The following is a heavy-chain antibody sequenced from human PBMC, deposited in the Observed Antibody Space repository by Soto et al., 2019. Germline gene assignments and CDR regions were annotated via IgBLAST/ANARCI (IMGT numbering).Heavy chain of an antibody. J-gene: IGHJ5*02. Sequence: PGESLKISCKASGYIRNTDWISWVRQKPGKGLEWMWRIDPLDSHTKYSPSFEGRVNISADTSIATAYLHWTSLETSHTAIYYCSRHQVVMLAEESCGQTPLVTVSS. CDR1: GYIRNTDW. CDR3: SRHQVVMLAEES. V-gene: IGHV5-10-1*01. CDR2: IDPLDSHT. D-gene: IGHD2-21*01.